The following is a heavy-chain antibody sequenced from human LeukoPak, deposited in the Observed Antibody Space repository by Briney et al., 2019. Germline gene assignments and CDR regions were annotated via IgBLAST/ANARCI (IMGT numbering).Heavy chain of an antibody. Sequence: GGSLRLSCAASGFTFSSYAMTWVRQAPGKGLEWASALSGSGGSSYYADSVKGRFTISRGNSNSTLFLQMNSLRAEDTALYYCAKLRGTVATMGYAADYWGQGTLVTVSS. J-gene: IGHJ4*02. D-gene: IGHD5-12*01. CDR2: LSGSGGSS. CDR1: GFTFSSYA. V-gene: IGHV3-23*01. CDR3: AKLRGTVATMGYAADY.